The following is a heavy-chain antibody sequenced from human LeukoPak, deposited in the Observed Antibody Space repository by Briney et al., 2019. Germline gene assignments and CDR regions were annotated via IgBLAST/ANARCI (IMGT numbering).Heavy chain of an antibody. CDR1: GGSISSYY. Sequence: SETLSLTCTVSGGSISSYYWSWIRQPPGKGLEWIGYIYYSGSTNYSPSLKSRVTISVDTSKNQFSLKLSSVTAADTAVYYCARHSTQWLVRFDYWGQGTLVTVSS. J-gene: IGHJ4*02. D-gene: IGHD6-19*01. CDR2: IYYSGST. CDR3: ARHSTQWLVRFDY. V-gene: IGHV4-59*08.